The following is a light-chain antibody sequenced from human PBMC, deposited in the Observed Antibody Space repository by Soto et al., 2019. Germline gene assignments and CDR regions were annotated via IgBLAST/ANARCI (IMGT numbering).Light chain of an antibody. CDR3: QQYDRYPLIT. CDR2: GAS. Sequence: EIVLTQSPGTLSLSPGERATLSCRASQTVNSNFLAWYQQRAGQAPRLLIYGASTRAADSPDRFSGSGSGTDVTLTISRLEHADFAVYYCQQYDRYPLITFGGGTKVEIK. V-gene: IGKV3-20*01. CDR1: QTVNSNF. J-gene: IGKJ4*01.